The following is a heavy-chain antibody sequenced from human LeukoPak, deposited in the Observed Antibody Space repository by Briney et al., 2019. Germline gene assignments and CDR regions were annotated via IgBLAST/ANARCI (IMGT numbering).Heavy chain of an antibody. Sequence: SEILSLTCTVSGDSISNSAYYWVWSRQPPGKGLEWIGTITNTGNTYSNPSLKSRVTISIDTSKTQISLKLTSVTAADTAVFYCARKTPGTSVDVWGQGTPVTVSS. J-gene: IGHJ6*02. CDR3: ARKTPGTSVDV. V-gene: IGHV4-39*01. D-gene: IGHD3-10*01. CDR1: GDSISNSAYY. CDR2: ITNTGNT.